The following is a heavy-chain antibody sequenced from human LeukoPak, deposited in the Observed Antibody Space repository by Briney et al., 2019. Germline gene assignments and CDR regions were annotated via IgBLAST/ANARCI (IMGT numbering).Heavy chain of an antibody. J-gene: IGHJ4*02. V-gene: IGHV1-2*02. Sequence: ASVKVSCKASGYTFTGYYMHWVRQAPGQGLEWMGWINPNSGGTNYAQKFQGRVTMTRDTSISTAYMELSRLRSDDTAVYYCARGKYSYGSGSYSKAFEYWGQGTLVTVSS. CDR1: GYTFTGYY. D-gene: IGHD3-10*01. CDR3: ARGKYSYGSGSYSKAFEY. CDR2: INPNSGGT.